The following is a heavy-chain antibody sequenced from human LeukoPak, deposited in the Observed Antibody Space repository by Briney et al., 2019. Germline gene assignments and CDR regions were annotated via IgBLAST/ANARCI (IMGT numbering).Heavy chain of an antibody. J-gene: IGHJ4*02. Sequence: GGSLRLSCAASGFTVSSNYMSWVRQAPGKGLEWVSVIYSSGSTYYADSVKGRFTISRHNSKNTLYLQMNSLRAEDTAVYYCARAARYYDSSGYTTQYYFDYWGQGTLVTVSS. CDR1: GFTVSSNY. V-gene: IGHV3-53*04. D-gene: IGHD3-22*01. CDR2: IYSSGST. CDR3: ARAARYYDSSGYTTQYYFDY.